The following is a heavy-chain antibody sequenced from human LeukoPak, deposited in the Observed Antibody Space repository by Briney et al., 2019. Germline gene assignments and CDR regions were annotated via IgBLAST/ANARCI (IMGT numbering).Heavy chain of an antibody. CDR2: ITGSGGST. Sequence: GGSLRLSCAASGFTFSSFAMSWVRQAPGKGLEWVSGITGSGGSTYYADSVKGRFTISRDDSKNTLSLQMNSLRAEDTAVYYCARERKPFDAFDIWGQGTMVTVSS. CDR1: GFTFSSFA. CDR3: ARERKPFDAFDI. J-gene: IGHJ3*02. V-gene: IGHV3-23*01.